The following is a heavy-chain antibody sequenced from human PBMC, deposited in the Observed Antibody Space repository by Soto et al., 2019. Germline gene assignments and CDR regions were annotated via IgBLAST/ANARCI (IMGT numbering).Heavy chain of an antibody. J-gene: IGHJ5*01. CDR2: IYKSATT. CDR1: GDSISNLDYF. CDR3: ARGRYCLTGRCFPNWFDS. Sequence: QVQLLEAGPGLVKPSQTLSLTCSVSGDSISNLDYFWAWIRQPPGQALEYIGYIYKSATTYYNPSFEVRVAISVDTSTRQFSLDVTSVTAADTAVYFCARGRYCLTGRCFPNWFDSWGQGALVTVSS. V-gene: IGHV4-30-4*01. D-gene: IGHD7-27*01.